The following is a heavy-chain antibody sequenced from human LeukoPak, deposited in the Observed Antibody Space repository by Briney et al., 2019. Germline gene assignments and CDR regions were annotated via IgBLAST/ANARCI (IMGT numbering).Heavy chain of an antibody. CDR2: ISSSSSYI. J-gene: IGHJ5*02. V-gene: IGHV3-21*01. CDR3: ARDWIAAAIWFDP. D-gene: IGHD6-13*01. Sequence: PGGSLRLSCAASGFTFSSYSMNWVRQAPGKGLEWVSSISSSSSYIYYADSVKGRFTISRDNAKNSLYLQMNSLRAEDTAVYYCARDWIAAAIWFDPWGQGTLVTVSS. CDR1: GFTFSSYS.